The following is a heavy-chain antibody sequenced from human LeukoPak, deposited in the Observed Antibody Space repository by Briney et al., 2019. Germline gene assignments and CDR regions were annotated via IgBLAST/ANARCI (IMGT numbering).Heavy chain of an antibody. CDR3: ARGLGEGYPDH. CDR2: NTHAGRT. J-gene: IGHJ4*02. Sequence: PSETLSLTCAVHGGSFSGFYWTWMRQTPGKGPEWIGENTHAGRTAYTPSFRSRATISVDTSHSQFSLQLSSVTAADTAVYYCARGLGEGYPDHWGQGTLVTVSS. D-gene: IGHD5-24*01. CDR1: GGSFSGFY. V-gene: IGHV4-34*01.